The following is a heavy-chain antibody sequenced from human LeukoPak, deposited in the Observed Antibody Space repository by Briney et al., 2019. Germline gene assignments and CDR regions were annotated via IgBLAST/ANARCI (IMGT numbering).Heavy chain of an antibody. Sequence: ASVKVSCKASGYTFTSYAMHWVRQAPGQRLEWMGWINAGNGNTKYSQEFQGRVTITRDTSASTAYMELSSLRSEDMAVYYCARGIAFYDSSGYYASVGFDYWGQGTLVTVSS. J-gene: IGHJ4*02. CDR1: GYTFTSYA. D-gene: IGHD3-22*01. CDR3: ARGIAFYDSSGYYASVGFDY. CDR2: INAGNGNT. V-gene: IGHV1-3*03.